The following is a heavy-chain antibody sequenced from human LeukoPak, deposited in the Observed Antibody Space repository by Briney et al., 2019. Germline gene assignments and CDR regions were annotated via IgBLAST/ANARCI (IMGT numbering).Heavy chain of an antibody. J-gene: IGHJ6*02. V-gene: IGHV4-31*03. CDR3: ARERRNPVGYYGLDV. D-gene: IGHD2/OR15-2a*01. Sequence: SETLSLTCNVSGGSISSGGSYWSWIRQHPGKGLEWIGYISYRGSTYYNPPLKSRVTISVDTSKNQFPLKLSSVTAADTAVYYCARERRNPVGYYGLDVWGQGTTVTVSS. CDR1: GGSISSGGSY. CDR2: ISYRGST.